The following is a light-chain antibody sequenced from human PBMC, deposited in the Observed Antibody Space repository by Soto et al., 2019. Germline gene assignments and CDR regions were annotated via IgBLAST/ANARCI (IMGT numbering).Light chain of an antibody. V-gene: IGLV1-51*01. CDR2: DNN. Sequence: QSVLTQPPSVSAAPGQKVTISCSGSSSNIGNNYVSWYQQLPGTAPKLLIYDNNRRPSGIPDRFSDSKSGTSATLGITGLQTGDEADYSCATWDDSLSAVLFGGGTKVTVL. CDR3: ATWDDSLSAVL. CDR1: SSNIGNNY. J-gene: IGLJ2*01.